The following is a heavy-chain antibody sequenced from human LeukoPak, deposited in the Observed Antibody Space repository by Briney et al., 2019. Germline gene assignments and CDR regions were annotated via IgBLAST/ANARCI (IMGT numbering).Heavy chain of an antibody. CDR2: FDPEDGET. J-gene: IGHJ3*02. CDR1: GYTLTELS. Sequence: ASVKASCKVSGYTLTELSMHWVRQAPGKGLEWMGGFDPEDGETIYAQKFQGRVTMTEDTSTDTAYMELSSLRSEDTAVYYCATASYSGSYYGTNYDAFDIWGQGTMVTVSS. V-gene: IGHV1-24*01. CDR3: ATASYSGSYYGTNYDAFDI. D-gene: IGHD1-26*01.